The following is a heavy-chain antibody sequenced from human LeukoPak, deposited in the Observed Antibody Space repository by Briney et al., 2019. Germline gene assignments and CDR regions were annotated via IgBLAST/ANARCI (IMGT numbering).Heavy chain of an antibody. CDR3: ATYSTGFDI. Sequence: SETLFLTCAVYGGSFSDYYWTWIRQPPGKGPEWIGEINHRGSTHYNPSLKSRVTISVDTSKKQFSLKLSSVTAADTAVYYCATYSTGFDIWGQGTVVTVSS. J-gene: IGHJ3*02. V-gene: IGHV4-34*01. CDR1: GGSFSDYY. CDR2: INHRGST. D-gene: IGHD6-19*01.